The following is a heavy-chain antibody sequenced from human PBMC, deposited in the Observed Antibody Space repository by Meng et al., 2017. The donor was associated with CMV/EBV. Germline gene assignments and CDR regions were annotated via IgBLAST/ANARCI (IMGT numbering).Heavy chain of an antibody. J-gene: IGHJ4*02. D-gene: IGHD3-16*01. CDR1: GASIKNYN. CDR3: AGSRPGGGACDY. V-gene: IGHV4-4*07. Sequence: QQPIEESGPGLVTPSGHLYLTCIVSGASIKNYNWNWVRQPAGQGLEWIGLIQVIGHTVYNPSLKSRVTVSLDASKSQFSLTLNSVTAADTATYYCAGSRPGGGACDYWGQGILVTVSS. CDR2: IQVIGHT.